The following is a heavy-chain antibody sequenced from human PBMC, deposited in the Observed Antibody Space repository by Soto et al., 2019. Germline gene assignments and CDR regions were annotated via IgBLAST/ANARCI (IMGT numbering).Heavy chain of an antibody. D-gene: IGHD6-19*01. J-gene: IGHJ6*02. Sequence: QVQLVESGGGVVQPGRSLRLSCAASGFTFSSYAMHWVRQAPGKGLEWVAVISYDGSNKYYADSVKGRFTISRDNSKNTLYLQMNSLRAEDTAVYYCARDESEYSSGWYPSSWYYGMDVWGQGTTVTVSS. V-gene: IGHV3-30-3*01. CDR1: GFTFSSYA. CDR2: ISYDGSNK. CDR3: ARDESEYSSGWYPSSWYYGMDV.